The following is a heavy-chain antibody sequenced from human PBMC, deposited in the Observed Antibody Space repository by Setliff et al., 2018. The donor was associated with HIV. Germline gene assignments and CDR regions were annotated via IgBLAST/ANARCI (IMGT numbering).Heavy chain of an antibody. CDR3: ARQGTYTHYMDV. Sequence: SETLSLTCSVSGGSIISDIFYWGWIRQPPGKGLEWIGSIYPGSTKCNPSLRSRLTISVDTSKNQFSLKLRSVTAADTAVYYCARQGTYTHYMDVWGKGTTVTVSS. V-gene: IGHV4-39*01. CDR1: GGSIISDIFY. J-gene: IGHJ6*03. CDR2: IYPGST. D-gene: IGHD3-16*01.